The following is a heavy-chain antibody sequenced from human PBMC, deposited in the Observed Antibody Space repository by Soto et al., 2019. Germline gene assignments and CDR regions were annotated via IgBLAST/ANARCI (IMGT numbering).Heavy chain of an antibody. CDR2: IYYIGST. J-gene: IGHJ6*01. CDR1: GGSISSGGYY. Sequence: PSETLSLTCTVSGGSISSGGYYWNWIRQHPGKGLEWIGYIYYIGSTYYNPSLKSRVTISLDTSKNQFSLKLSSVTAADTAVYFCARVPVTIGYGMDVWGQGTTVT. CDR3: ARVPVTIGYGMDV. D-gene: IGHD4-17*01. V-gene: IGHV4-31*03.